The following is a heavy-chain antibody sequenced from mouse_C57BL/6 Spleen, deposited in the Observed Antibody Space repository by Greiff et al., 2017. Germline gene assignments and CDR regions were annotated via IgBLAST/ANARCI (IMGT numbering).Heavy chain of an antibody. CDR3: ARERQLRLPYAMDY. J-gene: IGHJ4*01. D-gene: IGHD3-2*02. Sequence: EVKLMESGPGLVKPSQSLSLTCSVTGYSITSGYYWNWIRQFPGNKLEWMGYISYDGSNNYNPSLKNRISITRDTSKNQFFLKLNSVTTEDTATYYCARERQLRLPYAMDYWGQGTSVTVSS. V-gene: IGHV3-6*01. CDR1: GYSITSGYY. CDR2: ISYDGSN.